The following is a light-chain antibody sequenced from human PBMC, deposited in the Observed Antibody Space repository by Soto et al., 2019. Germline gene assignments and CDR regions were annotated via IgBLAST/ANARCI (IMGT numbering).Light chain of an antibody. J-gene: IGKJ1*01. CDR2: GAS. V-gene: IGKV3-15*01. CDR1: QRLSSS. Sequence: EIVMTQSPATLSVSPGERATLSCRASQRLSSSLAWYQQKPGQAPRLLIYGASTRAVGSPVRFSGSGSGTEFTLTISSLQSEDFAVYFCHQYNHWPRTFGQGTKVDIK. CDR3: HQYNHWPRT.